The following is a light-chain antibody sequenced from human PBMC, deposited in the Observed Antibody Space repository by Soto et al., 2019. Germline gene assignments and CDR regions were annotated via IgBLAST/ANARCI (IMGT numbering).Light chain of an antibody. Sequence: QSFLTQPPSASGTPGQRVTISCSGSSSNIGSNTVNCYQQLPGTAPKLLIYSNNQRPSGVPDRFSGSQSGTSASLAISGLQSEDEDDYYCAAWDDSLNGVVFGGGTKVTVL. CDR1: SSNIGSNT. CDR3: AAWDDSLNGVV. CDR2: SNN. V-gene: IGLV1-44*01. J-gene: IGLJ2*01.